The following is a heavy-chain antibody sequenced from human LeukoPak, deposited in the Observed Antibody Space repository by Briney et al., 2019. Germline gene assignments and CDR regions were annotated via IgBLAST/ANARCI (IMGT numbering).Heavy chain of an antibody. Sequence: SETLSLTCTVSGGSISSYYWTWIRQPPGKGLEWIGYIYYSGSTNYNPSLKSRVTISVDTSKNQFSLKLSSVTAADTAAYYCASSYYYDSSEYFQHWGQGTLVTVSS. CDR2: IYYSGST. J-gene: IGHJ1*01. D-gene: IGHD3-22*01. CDR1: GGSISSYY. CDR3: ASSYYYDSSEYFQH. V-gene: IGHV4-59*01.